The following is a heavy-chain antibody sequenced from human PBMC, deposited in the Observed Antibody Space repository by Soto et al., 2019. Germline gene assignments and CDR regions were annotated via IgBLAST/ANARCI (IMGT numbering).Heavy chain of an antibody. CDR2: ISTSGGST. CDR1: GFTFSSYA. J-gene: IGHJ6*02. CDR3: SLSDRYYGMDV. V-gene: IGHV3-23*01. Sequence: EVQLLESGGGLVQPGGSRRLSCAASGFTFSSYAMSWVRQAPGKGLEWVSSISTSGGSTYYADSVKGRFTISRDNSNNTLYLQMNSLRAEDTAVYYCSLSDRYYGMDVWGLGTTVTVSS.